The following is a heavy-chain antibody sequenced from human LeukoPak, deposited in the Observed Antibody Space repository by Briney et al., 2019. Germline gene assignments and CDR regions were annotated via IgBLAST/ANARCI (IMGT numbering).Heavy chain of an antibody. Sequence: SETLSLTCTVSGGSISSYYWSWIRQPPGKGLEWIGYIYYSGSTNYNPSLKSRVTISVDTSKNQFSLKLSSVTAADTAVYYCARGAMVAGTIWFDPWGQGTLVTVSS. CDR3: ARGAMVAGTIWFDP. V-gene: IGHV4-59*08. J-gene: IGHJ5*02. D-gene: IGHD6-19*01. CDR1: GGSISSYY. CDR2: IYYSGST.